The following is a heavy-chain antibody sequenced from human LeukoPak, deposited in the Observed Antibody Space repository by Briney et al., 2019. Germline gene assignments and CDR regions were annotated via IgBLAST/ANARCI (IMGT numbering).Heavy chain of an antibody. V-gene: IGHV1-46*01. CDR1: GYTFTSYY. J-gene: IGHJ3*02. D-gene: IGHD1-26*01. Sequence: ASVKVSCKASGYTFTSYYMHWVRQAPGQGREWMGIINHSGGRKSYAQKFQGRVTMTRDRSTSTVYMELSSLRSEDTAVYYCAREIVGARGAFDIWGQGTMVTVSS. CDR3: AREIVGARGAFDI. CDR2: INHSGGRK.